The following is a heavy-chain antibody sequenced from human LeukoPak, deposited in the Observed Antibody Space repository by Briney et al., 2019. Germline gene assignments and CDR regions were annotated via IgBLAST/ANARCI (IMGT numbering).Heavy chain of an antibody. CDR2: INSDGSAT. V-gene: IGHV3-74*01. J-gene: IGHJ4*02. D-gene: IGHD3-3*01. CDR1: GCSFSNSW. Sequence: PGGSLRLSCAASGCSFSNSWMHLVRQAPGTGRVWVSRINSDGSATYYAVSLKRRVTVSRDNAKDTLFLHTKTLRPEHSALDYGASDPYLANFWSGYPHYWGQGTLVTVSS. CDR3: ASDPYLANFWSGYPHY.